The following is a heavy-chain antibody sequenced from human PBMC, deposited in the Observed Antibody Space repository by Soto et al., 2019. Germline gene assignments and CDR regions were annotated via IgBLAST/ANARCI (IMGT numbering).Heavy chain of an antibody. V-gene: IGHV4-39*01. Sequence: PSETLSLTCTVSGGSISSSSYFWGWIRQPPGKGLEWIGSIYYSGITYYNPSLKSRVTISVDTSKNQFSLKLSSVTAADTAVYYCARRGRYSSESLCFGELLKGADWFDPWGQGTLVTVSS. CDR3: ARRGRYSSESLCFGELLKGADWFDP. CDR1: GGSISSSSYF. CDR2: IYYSGIT. D-gene: IGHD3-10*01. J-gene: IGHJ5*02.